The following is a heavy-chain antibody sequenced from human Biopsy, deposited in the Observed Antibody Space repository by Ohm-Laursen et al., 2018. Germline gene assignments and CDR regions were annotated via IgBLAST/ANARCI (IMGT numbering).Heavy chain of an antibody. CDR3: ARAPPLIRGVVESWFDP. CDR2: IYITGET. D-gene: IGHD3-10*01. V-gene: IGHV4-4*07. CDR1: GGYISHYY. Sequence: ALSLTCTVSGGYISHYYWTWIRQPAGQGLEWIGRIYITGETDYNPSLKSRVTMSVDSSKKQFSLKLKSVTAADTAIYYCARAPPLIRGVVESWFDPWGQGILVTVSS. J-gene: IGHJ5*02.